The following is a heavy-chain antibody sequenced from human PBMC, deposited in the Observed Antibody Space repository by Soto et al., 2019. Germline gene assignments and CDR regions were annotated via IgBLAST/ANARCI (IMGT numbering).Heavy chain of an antibody. J-gene: IGHJ6*01. D-gene: IGHD2-21*01. V-gene: IGHV4-30-4*01. CDR1: RASNNNDDYF. CDR3: ATEMTHCDYG. Sequence: SETPSLTCTVSRASNNNDDYFWSWIRPPPEKGLEWIGFIYYSGTYYNLSLKSQATISAGTSKNHFSLTLTSVTAADTAVYYCATEMTHCDYG. CDR2: IYYSGT.